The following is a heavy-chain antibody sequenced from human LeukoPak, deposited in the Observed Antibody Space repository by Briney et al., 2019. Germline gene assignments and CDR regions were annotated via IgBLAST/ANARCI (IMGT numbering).Heavy chain of an antibody. J-gene: IGHJ4*02. CDR1: GFTFSTFW. Sequence: GGSLRLSCAASGFTFSTFWMTWVRQAPGKGLEWVANIKEDGSEKYYVDSLKGRFTISRDNAKNSLYLRMNSLRAEDTAVYYCARMKGCSSTTCYFAIYWGQGTLVTVSS. D-gene: IGHD2-2*01. CDR2: IKEDGSEK. V-gene: IGHV3-7*05. CDR3: ARMKGCSSTTCYFAIY.